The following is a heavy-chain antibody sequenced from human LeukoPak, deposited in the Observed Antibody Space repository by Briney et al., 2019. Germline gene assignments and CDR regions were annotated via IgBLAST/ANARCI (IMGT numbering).Heavy chain of an antibody. V-gene: IGHV3-7*01. Sequence: PGGSLRLSCAASGLMFSSNWMSWVRLAPGKGLEWVANIKEDGTETYYVDSVKGRFTISRDNAKNSLYLQMNSLRAEDTAVYYCARDFRGYSIDYWGQGTLVTVSS. CDR1: GLMFSSNW. CDR2: IKEDGTET. CDR3: ARDFRGYSIDY. D-gene: IGHD3-16*01. J-gene: IGHJ4*02.